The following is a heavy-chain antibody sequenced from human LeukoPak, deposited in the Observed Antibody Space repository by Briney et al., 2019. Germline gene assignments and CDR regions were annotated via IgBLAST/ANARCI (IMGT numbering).Heavy chain of an antibody. J-gene: IGHJ3*02. Sequence: PGGSLRLSCAASGFIFRTYGMHWVRKAPGKGLEWVAVMSYDGSTKYYGDPVKGRFTISRDNSKNMLYLQMNSLRAEDTAVYYCAKDSGELLYGDAFDIWGQGTMVRVSS. CDR1: GFIFRTYG. CDR2: MSYDGSTK. D-gene: IGHD3-10*01. CDR3: AKDSGELLYGDAFDI. V-gene: IGHV3-30*18.